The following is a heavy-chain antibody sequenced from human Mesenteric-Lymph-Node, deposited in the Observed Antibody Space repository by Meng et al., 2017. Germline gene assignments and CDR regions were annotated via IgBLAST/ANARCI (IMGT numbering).Heavy chain of an antibody. J-gene: IGHJ6*02. Sequence: ASVNVSCKASGYTFTSYAMHLVRQAPGQRLEWMGWINAGNGNTKYSQKFQGRVTITRDTSASTAYMELSSLRSEDTAVYYCARERDCSSTSCYDRTRGGYYYYGMDVWGQGTTVTVSS. CDR2: INAGNGNT. D-gene: IGHD2-2*01. CDR3: ARERDCSSTSCYDRTRGGYYYYGMDV. V-gene: IGHV1-3*01. CDR1: GYTFTSYA.